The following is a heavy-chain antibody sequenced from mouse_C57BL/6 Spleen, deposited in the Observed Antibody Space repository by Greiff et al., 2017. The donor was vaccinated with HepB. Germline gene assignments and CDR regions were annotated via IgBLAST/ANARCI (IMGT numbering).Heavy chain of an antibody. D-gene: IGHD3-2*02. J-gene: IGHJ3*01. CDR1: GYTFTSYW. CDR3: AREDSSGGGFAY. V-gene: IGHV1-52*01. Sequence: VQLQQPGAELVRPGSSVKLSCKASGYTFTSYWMHWVQQRPIQGLEWIGNIDPSDSETHYNQKFKDKATLTVDKSSSTAYMQLSSLTSEDSAVYYCAREDSSGGGFAYWGQGTLVTVSA. CDR2: IDPSDSET.